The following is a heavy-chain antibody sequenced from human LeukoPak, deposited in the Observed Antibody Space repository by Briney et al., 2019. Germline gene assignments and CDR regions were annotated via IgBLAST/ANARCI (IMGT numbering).Heavy chain of an antibody. CDR3: AREYGSGSYSDY. CDR1: GFTFSSYW. Sequence: PGGSLRLSCAASGFTFSSYWMHWVRHAPGKGLAWVSRINSDGSSTSYADSVKGRFTISRDNAKNTLYLQMNSLRAEDTAVYYCAREYGSGSYSDYWGQGTLVTVSS. V-gene: IGHV3-74*01. CDR2: INSDGSST. D-gene: IGHD3-10*01. J-gene: IGHJ4*02.